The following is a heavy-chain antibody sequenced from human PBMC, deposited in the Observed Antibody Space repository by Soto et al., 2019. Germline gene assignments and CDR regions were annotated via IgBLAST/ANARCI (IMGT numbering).Heavy chain of an antibody. V-gene: IGHV1-69*04. D-gene: IGHD5-12*01. CDR1: GGTFSSYT. Sequence: GASVKVSCKASGGTFSSYTISWVRQAPGQGLEWMGRIIPILGIANYAQKFQGRVTITADKSTSTAYMELSSLRSEDTAVYYCARDGPRATGWFDPWGQGTLVTVS. CDR2: IIPILGIA. J-gene: IGHJ5*02. CDR3: ARDGPRATGWFDP.